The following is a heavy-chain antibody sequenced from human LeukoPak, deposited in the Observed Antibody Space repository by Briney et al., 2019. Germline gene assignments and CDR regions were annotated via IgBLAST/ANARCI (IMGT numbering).Heavy chain of an antibody. CDR2: ISYDGSNK. J-gene: IGHJ4*02. CDR3: ARARGGYSGYDPFDY. D-gene: IGHD5-12*01. Sequence: PGGSLRLSCAASGFTFSSYAMHWVRQAPGKGLEWVAVISYDGSNKYYADSVKGRFTISRDNSKNTLYLQMNSLRAEDTVVYYCARARGGYSGYDPFDYWGQGTLVTVSS. CDR1: GFTFSSYA. V-gene: IGHV3-30*04.